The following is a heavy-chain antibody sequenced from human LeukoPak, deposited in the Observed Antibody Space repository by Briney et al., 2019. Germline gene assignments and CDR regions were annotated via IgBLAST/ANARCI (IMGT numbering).Heavy chain of an antibody. CDR3: ARTEVLPDYYDNSGGFDY. Sequence: ASVKVSCKASGYTFTGYYMHWVRQAPGQGLEWMGWINPKSGGTNYAQKSQGRVTMTRDTSISTAYMELSRLRSDDTAVYYCARTEVLPDYYDNSGGFDYWGQGILVTVSS. V-gene: IGHV1-2*02. CDR1: GYTFTGYY. J-gene: IGHJ4*02. CDR2: INPKSGGT. D-gene: IGHD3-22*01.